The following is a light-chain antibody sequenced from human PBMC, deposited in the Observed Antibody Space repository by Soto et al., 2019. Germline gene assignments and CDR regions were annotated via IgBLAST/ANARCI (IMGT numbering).Light chain of an antibody. CDR2: DAS. CDR1: QDISNY. V-gene: IGKV1-33*01. J-gene: IGKJ4*01. CDR3: QQYDNLTLT. Sequence: DIQMTQSPSSLSASVGDRVTITGQASQDISNYLNWYQQKPGKAPKLLIYDASNLETGVPSRFSGSGAGTDFTFTISSLQPADIATYYCQQYDNLTLTFGGGTKVEIK.